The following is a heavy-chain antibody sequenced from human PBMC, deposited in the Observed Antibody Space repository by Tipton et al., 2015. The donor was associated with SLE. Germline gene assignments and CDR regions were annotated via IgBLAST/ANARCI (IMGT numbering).Heavy chain of an antibody. D-gene: IGHD1-26*01. V-gene: IGHV4-39*01. Sequence: LRLSCTVSGGSISSSSYYWGWIRQPPGKGLEWIGSIYYSGSTYYNPSLKSRVTISVDTSKNQFSLKLSSVTAADTAVYYCARRLVGALYYFDYWGQGTLVTVSS. CDR2: IYYSGST. J-gene: IGHJ4*02. CDR3: ARRLVGALYYFDY. CDR1: GGSISSSSYY.